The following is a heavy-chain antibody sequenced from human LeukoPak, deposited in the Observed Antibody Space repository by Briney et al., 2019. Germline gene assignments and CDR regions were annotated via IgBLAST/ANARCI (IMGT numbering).Heavy chain of an antibody. CDR2: VWPDDSDT. CDR3: ARQVGKILTVTPRYFDN. J-gene: IGHJ4*02. Sequence: LGESLKISCKASGYTFTDYWIGGVRQMPGKGLEWMGIVWPDDSDTRYSSSFQGQVTISADKSTTTAYLQWSSLKASDTAIYYCARQVGKILTVTPRYFDNWGQGTLVTVSS. V-gene: IGHV5-51*01. CDR1: GYTFTDYW. D-gene: IGHD4-11*01.